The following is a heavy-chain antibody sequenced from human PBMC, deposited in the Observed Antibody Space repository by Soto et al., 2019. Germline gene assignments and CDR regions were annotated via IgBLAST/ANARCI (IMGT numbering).Heavy chain of an antibody. Sequence: GGSLRLSCAASGFAFSSYWMHWVRQAPGKGLMWVSRIHNDGSTTRYADSVKGRFTISRDNAKNTLYLQMSSLRVEDTAVYYCARDNWNSYWGQGTLVTVSS. J-gene: IGHJ4*01. V-gene: IGHV3-74*01. D-gene: IGHD1-7*01. CDR3: ARDNWNSY. CDR1: GFAFSSYW. CDR2: IHNDGSTT.